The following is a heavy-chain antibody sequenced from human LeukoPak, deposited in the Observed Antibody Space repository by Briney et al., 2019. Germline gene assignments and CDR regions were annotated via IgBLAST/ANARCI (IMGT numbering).Heavy chain of an antibody. CDR2: INWNGGST. V-gene: IGHV3-20*04. CDR3: ARALGGDYDY. J-gene: IGHJ4*02. Sequence: PGGSLRLSCAASGFTFDDYGMSWVRPAPGKGREWVSGINWNGGSTGYADSVKGRFTISRDNAKNSLYLQMNSLRAEDTALYYCARALGGDYDYWGQGTLGTVSS. D-gene: IGHD2-21*01. CDR1: GFTFDDYG.